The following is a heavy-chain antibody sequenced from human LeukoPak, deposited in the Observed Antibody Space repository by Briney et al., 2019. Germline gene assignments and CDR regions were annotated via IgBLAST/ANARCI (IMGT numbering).Heavy chain of an antibody. CDR3: ARGRAAGTFWLDY. D-gene: IGHD6-13*01. Sequence: ASVKVSCKASGYTFSSYGISWVRQVPGQGLEWMGWISGNNGNTNYAQKVQGRVTITTDTSTSTAYMELRSLRSDDTAVYYCARGRAAGTFWLDYWGQGTLVTVSS. CDR2: ISGNNGNT. J-gene: IGHJ4*02. CDR1: GYTFSSYG. V-gene: IGHV1-18*01.